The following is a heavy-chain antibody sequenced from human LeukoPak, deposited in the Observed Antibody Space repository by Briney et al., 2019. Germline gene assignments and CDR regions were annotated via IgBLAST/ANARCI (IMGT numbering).Heavy chain of an antibody. V-gene: IGHV1-69*05. CDR2: IIPIFGTA. Sequence: ASVKVSCKASGGTFSSYAISWVRQAPGQGLGWMGGIIPIFGTANYAQKFQGRVTITTDESTSTAYMELSSLRSEDTAVYYCARVPTTVTTWFDYWGQGTLVTVSS. CDR1: GGTFSSYA. D-gene: IGHD4-17*01. J-gene: IGHJ4*02. CDR3: ARVPTTVTTWFDY.